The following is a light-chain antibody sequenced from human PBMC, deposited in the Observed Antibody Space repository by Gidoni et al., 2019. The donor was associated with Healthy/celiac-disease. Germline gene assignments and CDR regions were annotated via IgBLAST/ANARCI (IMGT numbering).Light chain of an antibody. CDR3: QQYNSYSRT. V-gene: IGKV1-5*03. CDR1: QSISSW. Sequence: DIQMTQSPSTLSASVGARVTITCRASQSISSWLAWYQQKPGKAPKLLIYKAPSLESGVPSRFSGSGSGTEFTLTISSLQPDDFATYYCQQYNSYSRTFGQGTKVEIK. CDR2: KAP. J-gene: IGKJ1*01.